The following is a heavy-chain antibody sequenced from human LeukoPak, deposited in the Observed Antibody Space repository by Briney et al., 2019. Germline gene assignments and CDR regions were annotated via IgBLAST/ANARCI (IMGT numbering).Heavy chain of an antibody. Sequence: SETLSLTCTVSGGSISSYYWSWIRQPPGKGLEWIGYIYYSGSTNYNPSLKSRVIISVDTSKNQFSLKLSSVTAADTAVYYCARGVNLYYYYYYMDVWGKGTTVTVSS. J-gene: IGHJ6*03. CDR2: IYYSGST. V-gene: IGHV4-59*01. CDR1: GGSISSYY. D-gene: IGHD1-14*01. CDR3: ARGVNLYYYYYYMDV.